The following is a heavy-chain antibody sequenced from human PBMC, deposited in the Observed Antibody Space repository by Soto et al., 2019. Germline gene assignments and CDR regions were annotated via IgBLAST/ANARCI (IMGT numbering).Heavy chain of an antibody. CDR1: GYTFTGYY. Sequence: QVQLVQSGTEVKRPGDSVKVSCKASGYTFTGYYVHWVRQAPGQGLEWMGWINPNSGDTYLAQRFQGRVNMNRDTSIGTAYMELRGLTSDDTSEYCCAKGGAIVAAGTRVYLYNALDVWGQGTTVTVSS. CDR3: AKGGAIVAAGTRVYLYNALDV. V-gene: IGHV1-2*02. CDR2: INPNSGDT. D-gene: IGHD1-26*01. J-gene: IGHJ6*02.